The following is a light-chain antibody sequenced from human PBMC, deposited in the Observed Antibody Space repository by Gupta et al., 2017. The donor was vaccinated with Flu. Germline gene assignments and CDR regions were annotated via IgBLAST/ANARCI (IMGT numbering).Light chain of an antibody. Sequence: DIQMTQSPSTLSASVGDRVTITCRASQSINNWLAWYQHKPGRAPKLLIYKASSLESGVPSRFSGSGSGTEFTLTITSLQPDDFATYYCQQDNTYYRTFGQWTKVEIK. CDR1: QSINNW. V-gene: IGKV1-5*03. CDR2: KAS. CDR3: QQDNTYYRT. J-gene: IGKJ1*01.